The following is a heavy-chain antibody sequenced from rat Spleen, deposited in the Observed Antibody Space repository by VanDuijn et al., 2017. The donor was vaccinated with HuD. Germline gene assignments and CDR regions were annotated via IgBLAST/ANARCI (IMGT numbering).Heavy chain of an antibody. D-gene: IGHD4-3*01. CDR3: VRQDTSGYANWFGF. CDR2: ISPSGGGT. CDR1: GFTFSDYY. V-gene: IGHV5-25*01. Sequence: EVQLVESDGGLVQPGRSLKLSCAASGFTFSDYYMAWVRQAPKKGLEWVASISPSGGGTYYRDSVKGRFTVSRDNAKSTVHLQMDSLRSEDTATYYGVRQDTSGYANWFGFWGQGTLVTVSS. J-gene: IGHJ3*01.